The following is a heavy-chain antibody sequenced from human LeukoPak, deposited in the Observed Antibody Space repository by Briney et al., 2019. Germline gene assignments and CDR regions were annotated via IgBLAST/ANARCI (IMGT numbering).Heavy chain of an antibody. CDR2: ISYSGST. Sequence: PSQTLSLTCTVSGGSISSGGYYWSWIRQHPGKGLEWIGYISYSGSTYYNPSLKSRVTISVDTSKNQFSLKLSSVTAADTAVYYCARGQRRRYCSGGSCYQVDWFDPWGQGTLVTVSS. V-gene: IGHV4-31*03. J-gene: IGHJ5*02. CDR3: ARGQRRRYCSGGSCYQVDWFDP. D-gene: IGHD2-15*01. CDR1: GGSISSGGYY.